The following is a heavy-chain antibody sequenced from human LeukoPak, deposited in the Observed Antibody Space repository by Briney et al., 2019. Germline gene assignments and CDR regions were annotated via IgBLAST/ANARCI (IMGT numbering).Heavy chain of an antibody. D-gene: IGHD3-22*01. CDR1: GGSFSGYY. CDR2: SKHSGST. J-gene: IGHJ4*02. CDR3: AREGPKFYYYDSSGYYGSRAPRHYFDY. V-gene: IGHV4-34*01. Sequence: SETLSLTCAVYGGSFSGYYWSWIRQPPGKGLEWIGESKHSGSTNYNPSLKSRVTISVDTSKNQFSLKLSFVTAADTAVYYCAREGPKFYYYDSSGYYGSRAPRHYFDYWGQGTLVTVSS.